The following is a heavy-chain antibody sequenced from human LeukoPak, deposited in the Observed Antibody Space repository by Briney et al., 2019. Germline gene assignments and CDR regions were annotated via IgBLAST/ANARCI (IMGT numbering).Heavy chain of an antibody. V-gene: IGHV3-66*01. CDR3: AGGHLGYSSGSDN. J-gene: IGHJ4*02. Sequence: GGSLRPSCAASGFTVSSNYMSWVRQAPGKGLELVSVIYSGGSTYYADSVKGRFTISRDNSKNTLYLQMNSLRAEDTAVYYCAGGHLGYSSGSDNWGQGTLVTVSS. CDR2: IYSGGST. CDR1: GFTVSSNY. D-gene: IGHD6-19*01.